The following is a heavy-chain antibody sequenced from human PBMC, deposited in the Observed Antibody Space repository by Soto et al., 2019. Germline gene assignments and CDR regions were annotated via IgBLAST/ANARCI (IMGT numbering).Heavy chain of an antibody. CDR1: SGSISSYY. CDR2: VYHSGRI. J-gene: IGHJ4*02. V-gene: IGHV4-59*08. Sequence: SETLSLTCTVSSGSISSYYWSWIRQSPGKGPEWIGYVYHSGRISYNPSLKSRVTISVDTSKNQFSLKLSSVTAADTAVYYCARVLTGDYSFDYWGQGTLVTVSS. D-gene: IGHD4-4*01. CDR3: ARVLTGDYSFDY.